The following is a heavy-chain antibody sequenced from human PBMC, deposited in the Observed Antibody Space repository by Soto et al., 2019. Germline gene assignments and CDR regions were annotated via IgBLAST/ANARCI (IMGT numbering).Heavy chain of an antibody. V-gene: IGHV1-18*01. D-gene: IGHD2-21*02. CDR1: DYSFSSYA. Sequence: QIQLVQSGAEVKKPGASVKVSCKASDYSFSSYAISWVRQAPGQGLEWMGWINPYNENTNYAQKFQGRISMTTDTSTSTAYMELRSLRFDDTATYDCVRDEVTPPGFGFDYWGQGTLVTVSS. J-gene: IGHJ4*02. CDR3: VRDEVTPPGFGFDY. CDR2: INPYNENT.